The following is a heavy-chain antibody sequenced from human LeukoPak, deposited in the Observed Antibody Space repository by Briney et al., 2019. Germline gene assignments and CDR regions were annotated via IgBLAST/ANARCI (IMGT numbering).Heavy chain of an antibody. Sequence: GECLKISCKGSGYSFTSNWISWVRRMPGKGLVWMGRIDPSDSYTNYSLSFQGHVIISADKSISNAYLQWSSLKASDTAMYYCARQPEGTWFDPWGQGTLVTVSS. CDR1: GYSFTSNW. D-gene: IGHD1-1*01. CDR3: ARQPEGTWFDP. J-gene: IGHJ5*02. CDR2: IDPSDSYT. V-gene: IGHV5-10-1*01.